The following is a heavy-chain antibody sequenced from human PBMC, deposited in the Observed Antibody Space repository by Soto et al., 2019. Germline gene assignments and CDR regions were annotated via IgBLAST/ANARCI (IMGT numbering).Heavy chain of an antibody. J-gene: IGHJ4*02. Sequence: EVQLVESGGGLIQPGGSLRLSCAVSGFTVSNNYMSWVRQAPGKGLEGVSVIYSGGYTAYGDSVKGRFTISRDNSKNTVLLKLKGLGADDGAGFCGARPPGGGGYWGQGTLVTVSS. CDR3: ARPPGGGGY. CDR2: IYSGGYT. D-gene: IGHD3-10*01. V-gene: IGHV3-53*01. CDR1: GFTVSNNY.